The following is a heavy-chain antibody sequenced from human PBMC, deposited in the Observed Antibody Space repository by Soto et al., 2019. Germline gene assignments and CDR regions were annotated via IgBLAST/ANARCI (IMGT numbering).Heavy chain of an antibody. CDR3: SNRDYDTNGYYRFDT. V-gene: IGHV4-34*01. D-gene: IGHD3-22*01. CDR2: INHSGRV. CDR1: GGSFSGHS. J-gene: IGHJ5*01. Sequence: SETLSLTCAVYGGSFSGHSWTWIRQSPGKGLEWIGDINHSGRVNYSPSLKSRVTVSLDTSKNQFSLTLSAVTAADTAMYYCSNRDYDTNGYYRFDTWGQGTLVTVSS.